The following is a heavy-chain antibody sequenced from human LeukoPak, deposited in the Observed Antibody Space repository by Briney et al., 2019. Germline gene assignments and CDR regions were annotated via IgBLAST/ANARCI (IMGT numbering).Heavy chain of an antibody. D-gene: IGHD4-11*01. CDR1: GFTFSAYS. V-gene: IGHV3-21*01. Sequence: GGSLRLSCATSGFTFSAYSMNWVRQAPGKGLEWVSSISGSSIYINYADSVKGRFTISSDNAKSSLSLQMNSLRAEDTAVYYCARGHSNYGDYFDYWGQGTLVTVSS. CDR3: ARGHSNYGDYFDY. CDR2: ISGSSIYI. J-gene: IGHJ4*02.